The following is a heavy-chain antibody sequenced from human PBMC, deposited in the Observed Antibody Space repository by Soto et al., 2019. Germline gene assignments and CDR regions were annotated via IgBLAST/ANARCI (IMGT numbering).Heavy chain of an antibody. Sequence: LVESLKISCKGSGYSFTSYWIGWVRQMPGKGLEWMGIIYPGDSDTRYSPSFQGQVTISADKSISTAYLQWSSLKASDTAMYYCARLLGIYCSGGSCYSDYYYYGMDGWGQGTTVTVSS. D-gene: IGHD2-15*01. V-gene: IGHV5-51*01. CDR3: ARLLGIYCSGGSCYSDYYYYGMDG. CDR1: GYSFTSYW. CDR2: IYPGDSDT. J-gene: IGHJ6*02.